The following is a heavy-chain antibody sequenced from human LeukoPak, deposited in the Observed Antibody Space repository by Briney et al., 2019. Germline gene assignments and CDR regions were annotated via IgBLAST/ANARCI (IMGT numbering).Heavy chain of an antibody. Sequence: QAGGSLRLSCAASGFTFSSYAMSWVRQAPGKGLEWVSAISGSGGSTYYADSVKGRFTISRDNSKNTLYLQMNSLRAEDTAVYYCAKDHGYYDSSGYSYYFDYWGQGTLVTVSS. V-gene: IGHV3-23*01. CDR2: ISGSGGST. D-gene: IGHD3-22*01. J-gene: IGHJ4*02. CDR1: GFTFSSYA. CDR3: AKDHGYYDSSGYSYYFDY.